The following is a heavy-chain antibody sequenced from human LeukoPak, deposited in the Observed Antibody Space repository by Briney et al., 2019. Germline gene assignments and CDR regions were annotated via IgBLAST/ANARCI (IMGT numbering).Heavy chain of an antibody. J-gene: IGHJ4*02. CDR3: ARRGYSGYDLFDY. D-gene: IGHD5-12*01. CDR2: IYHSGST. Sequence: SETLSLTCAVSGGSISSGGYSWSWIRQPPGKGLEWIGYIYHSGSTYYNPSLKSRVTISVDRSKNQFSLKLSSVTAADTAVYYCARRGYSGYDLFDYWGQETLVTVSS. V-gene: IGHV4-30-2*01. CDR1: GGSISSGGYS.